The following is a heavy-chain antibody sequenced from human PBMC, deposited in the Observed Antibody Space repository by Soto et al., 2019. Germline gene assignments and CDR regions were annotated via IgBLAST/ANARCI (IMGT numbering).Heavy chain of an antibody. CDR3: AKGHFPDSSGSIDY. CDR1: GFTFDDYA. J-gene: IGHJ4*02. D-gene: IGHD3-22*01. CDR2: ISWNSGSI. V-gene: IGHV3-9*01. Sequence: GGSLRLSCAASGFTFDDYAMHWVRQAPGKGLEWVSGISWNSGSIGYADSVKGRFTISRDNAKNSLYLQMNSLRAEDTALYYCAKGHFPDSSGSIDYWGQGTLVTVSS.